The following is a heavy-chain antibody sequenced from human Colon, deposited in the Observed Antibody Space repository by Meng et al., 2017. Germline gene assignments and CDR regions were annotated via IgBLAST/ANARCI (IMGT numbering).Heavy chain of an antibody. J-gene: IGHJ3*02. Sequence: GSLRLSCTASAGSVSRGSYYWIWIRQPPGKGLEWIAYIYYSGTTNYNPSLKSRVTISVDTSKNQFSLKLSSVTAADTAVYYCARDDKNILTYYYDSSGYAPFYIWGQGTMVTVSS. V-gene: IGHV4-61*01. CDR2: IYYSGTT. CDR3: ARDDKNILTYYYDSSGYAPFYI. D-gene: IGHD3-22*01. CDR1: AGSVSRGSYY.